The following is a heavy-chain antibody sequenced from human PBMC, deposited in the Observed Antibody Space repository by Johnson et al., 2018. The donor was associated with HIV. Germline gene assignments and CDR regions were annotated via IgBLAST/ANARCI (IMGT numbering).Heavy chain of an antibody. D-gene: IGHD3-10*01. V-gene: IGHV3-7*01. Sequence: VQLVESGGGLVQPGGSLRLSCTASGFTVSDYWMSWVRQAPGKGLEWVANIKQDGSEKYCVDSVKGRFTISRDNAKNSLYLQMNSLRAEDTAVYYCARGGLLWFGHPADWGQGTMVTVSS. CDR1: GFTVSDYW. CDR2: IKQDGSEK. J-gene: IGHJ3*01. CDR3: ARGGLLWFGHPAD.